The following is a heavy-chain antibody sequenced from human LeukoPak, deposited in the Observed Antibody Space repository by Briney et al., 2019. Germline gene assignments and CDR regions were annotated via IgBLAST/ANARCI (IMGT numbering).Heavy chain of an antibody. CDR2: IKSKTAGGTI. Sequence: GGSLRLSCAASGFTFSNAWVTWVRQAPGKGLEWVGRIKSKTAGGTIDYAAPVKGRFTISRDDSKNTLYLQMNSLKTEDTAVYYCTTGESMVGSTIHIRWADWGQGTLVTVSS. J-gene: IGHJ4*02. D-gene: IGHD1-26*01. CDR1: GFTFSNAW. CDR3: TTGESMVGSTIHIRWAD. V-gene: IGHV3-15*01.